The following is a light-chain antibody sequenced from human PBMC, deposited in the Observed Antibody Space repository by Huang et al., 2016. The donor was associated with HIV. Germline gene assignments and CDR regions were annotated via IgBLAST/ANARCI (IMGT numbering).Light chain of an antibody. Sequence: EIVMTQSPVTLSVSPGERATLSCRASQSVSSNLAWYQQKPGQAPRLLIDGASTRATGVPASFSGSGSGTEFTLTISSLQSEDFALYYCQQYNNWPPITFGQGTRLEIK. CDR1: QSVSSN. CDR3: QQYNNWPPIT. J-gene: IGKJ5*01. V-gene: IGKV3-15*01. CDR2: GAS.